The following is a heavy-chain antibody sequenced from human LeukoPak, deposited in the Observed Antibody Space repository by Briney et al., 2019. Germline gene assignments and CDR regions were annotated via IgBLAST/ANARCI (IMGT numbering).Heavy chain of an antibody. Sequence: GGSLRLSCAASGFTFSDYYMSWIRQAPGKGLEWVSYISSSGSTIYYADSVKGRFTISRDNAESSPYLQMNSLRADDTAVYYCARDETTVTSIDYWGQGTLVTVSS. V-gene: IGHV3-11*04. CDR2: ISSSGSTI. CDR3: ARDETTVTSIDY. CDR1: GFTFSDYY. J-gene: IGHJ4*02. D-gene: IGHD4-17*01.